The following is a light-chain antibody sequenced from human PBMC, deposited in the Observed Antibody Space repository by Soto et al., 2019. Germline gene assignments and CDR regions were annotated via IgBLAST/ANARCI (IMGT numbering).Light chain of an antibody. Sequence: SSELIQAPSVSVAPGKTARITCGGNDIGSKNVHWYQQKPGQAPVVVIYYNSDRPSGIPERFSGSNSGSTATLTISRVEAGDEADYYCQVWGSSSDPVVFGGGTKLTVL. J-gene: IGLJ2*01. CDR2: YNS. CDR3: QVWGSSSDPVV. CDR1: DIGSKN. V-gene: IGLV3-21*04.